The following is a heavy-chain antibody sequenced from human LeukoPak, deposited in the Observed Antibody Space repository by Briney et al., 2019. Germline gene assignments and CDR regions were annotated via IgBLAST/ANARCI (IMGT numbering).Heavy chain of an antibody. D-gene: IGHD3-3*01. CDR2: INHSGST. CDR1: GGSFSGYY. CDR3: ARVEMEYYDFWSGYLDY. J-gene: IGHJ4*02. Sequence: SETLSLTCAVYGGSFSGYYWSWIRQPPGKGLEWIGEINHSGSTNYNPSLKSRVTISVDTSKNQFSLKLSSVTAADTAVYHCARVEMEYYDFWSGYLDYWGQGTLVTVSS. V-gene: IGHV4-34*01.